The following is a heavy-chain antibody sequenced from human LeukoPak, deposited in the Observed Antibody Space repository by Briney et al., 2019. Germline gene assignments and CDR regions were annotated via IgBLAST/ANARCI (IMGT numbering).Heavy chain of an antibody. D-gene: IGHD1-26*01. CDR2: INHSGST. Sequence: SETLSLTCAVYGGSFSGYYWSWIRQPPGKGLEWIGEINHSGSTNYNPSLKSRVTISVDTSKNQFSLTLSSVTAADTAVYYCARGRVTWRGFNWFDPWGQGTLVTVSS. CDR1: GGSFSGYY. J-gene: IGHJ5*02. CDR3: ARGRVTWRGFNWFDP. V-gene: IGHV4-34*01.